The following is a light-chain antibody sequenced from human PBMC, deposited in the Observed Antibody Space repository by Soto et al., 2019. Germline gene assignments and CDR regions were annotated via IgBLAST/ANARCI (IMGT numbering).Light chain of an antibody. CDR3: QQYNSYSRT. Sequence: DIQMTQSPSTLSASVGDRVTITCRASQSIVRWLAWYQQKPGKAPKLLIYDASSLESGVPSRFSGSGSGTEFTLTISSLQPDDFATYYCQQYNSYSRTFGQETKVEIK. CDR2: DAS. J-gene: IGKJ1*01. CDR1: QSIVRW. V-gene: IGKV1-5*01.